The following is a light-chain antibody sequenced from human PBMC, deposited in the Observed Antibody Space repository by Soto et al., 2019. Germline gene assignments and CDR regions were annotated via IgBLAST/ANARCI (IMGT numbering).Light chain of an antibody. CDR3: QQYSSSPLT. CDR2: GAS. V-gene: IGKV3-20*01. J-gene: IGKJ4*01. Sequence: EIVLTQSPGTLSLSPWERATLSCRTSQSVRSSHLAWYQQKPGQAPRLLIYGASSRATGIPDRFSGSGSGTDFTLTISRLEPEDFAVYHCQQYSSSPLTFGGGTKV. CDR1: QSVRSSH.